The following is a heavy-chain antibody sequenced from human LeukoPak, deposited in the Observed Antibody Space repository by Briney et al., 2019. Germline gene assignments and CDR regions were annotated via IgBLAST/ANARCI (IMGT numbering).Heavy chain of an antibody. CDR2: ISYDGSNK. CDR1: GFTFSSYA. Sequence: GGSLRLSCAASGFTFSSYARHWVRQAPGKGLEWVAVISYDGSNKYYADSVKGRFTISRDNSKNTLYLQMSSLRVDDTAVYYCAKAASSSWPSYYYGMDVWGQGTTVTVSS. J-gene: IGHJ6*02. V-gene: IGHV3-30*04. CDR3: AKAASSSWPSYYYGMDV. D-gene: IGHD6-13*01.